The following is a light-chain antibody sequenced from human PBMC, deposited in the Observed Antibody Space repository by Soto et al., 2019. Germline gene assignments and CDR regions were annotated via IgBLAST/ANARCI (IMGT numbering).Light chain of an antibody. V-gene: IGKV3-15*01. CDR1: QSVSSN. J-gene: IGKJ1*01. CDR2: GAS. Sequence: EIVMTQSPATLSVSPGERATLSCRASQSVSSNLAWYQQKPGQAPRHLIYGASTSAPGIPARFSGSGSGTEFNLTISSLQSEDFAVYYCQQYNNWPPWTFGQGTKVDIK. CDR3: QQYNNWPPWT.